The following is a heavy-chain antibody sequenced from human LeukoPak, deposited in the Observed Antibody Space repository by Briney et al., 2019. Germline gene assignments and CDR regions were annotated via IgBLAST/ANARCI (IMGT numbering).Heavy chain of an antibody. V-gene: IGHV4-59*01. D-gene: IGHD3-10*01. Sequence: PSETLSLTCTVSGGSISSYYWSWIRQPPGKGLEWIGYIYYSGSTNYNPSLKSRVTISVDTSKNQFSLKLSSVTAADTAVYYCARYYYGSGSPQGFDYWGQGTLVTVSS. CDR3: ARYYYGSGSPQGFDY. J-gene: IGHJ4*02. CDR2: IYYSGST. CDR1: GGSISSYY.